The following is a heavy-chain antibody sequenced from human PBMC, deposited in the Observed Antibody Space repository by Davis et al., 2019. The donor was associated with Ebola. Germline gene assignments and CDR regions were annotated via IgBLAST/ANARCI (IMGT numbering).Heavy chain of an antibody. V-gene: IGHV3-23*01. CDR2: ISGSGGST. Sequence: PGGSLRLSCTDSVITFRSYAMSWVRQAPGKGLEWVSAISGSGGSTYYADSVKGRFTISRDNSKNTLYLQMNSLRAEDTAVYYCAAADIVVVVDGTSYPHAFDTWGQGTVVTVSS. CDR3: AAADIVVVVDGTSYPHAFDT. J-gene: IGHJ3*02. D-gene: IGHD2-15*01. CDR1: VITFRSYA.